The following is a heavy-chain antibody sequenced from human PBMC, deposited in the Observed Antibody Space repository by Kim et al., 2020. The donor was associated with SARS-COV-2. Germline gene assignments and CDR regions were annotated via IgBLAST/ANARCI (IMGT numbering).Heavy chain of an antibody. D-gene: IGHD3-9*01. J-gene: IGHJ5*02. CDR2: IYYSGST. Sequence: SETLSLTCTVSGGSISSSSYYWGWIRQPPGKGLEWIGSIYYSGSTYYNPSLKSRVTISVDTSKNQFSLKLSSVTAADTAVYYCARAHYDILTARSGHCWFDPWGQGTLVTVSS. CDR3: ARAHYDILTARSGHCWFDP. V-gene: IGHV4-39*01. CDR1: GGSISSSSYY.